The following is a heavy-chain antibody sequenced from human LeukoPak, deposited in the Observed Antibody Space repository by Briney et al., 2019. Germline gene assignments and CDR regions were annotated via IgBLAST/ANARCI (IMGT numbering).Heavy chain of an antibody. CDR1: GCNFGSYA. J-gene: IGHJ4*02. CDR3: ARGAHYGGNSPDY. CDR2: IWYDGSNK. Sequence: GRALRLSCAASGCNFGSYAMHWVGQAPARGRQGVAVIWYDGSNKYYADSVKGRFTISRDNSKSTVFLQMNSLRIEDTGVYYCARGAHYGGNSPDYWGQGTLVTVSS. V-gene: IGHV3-30*04. D-gene: IGHD4-23*01.